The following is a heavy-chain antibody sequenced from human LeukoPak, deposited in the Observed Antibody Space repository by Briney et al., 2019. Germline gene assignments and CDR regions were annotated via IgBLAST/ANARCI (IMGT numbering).Heavy chain of an antibody. J-gene: IGHJ4*02. CDR2: IKSKIDGGTT. CDR1: GFTFSNAW. Sequence: GGSLRLSCAASGFTFSNAWMNWVRQAPGRGLEWIGRIKSKIDGGTTDYAAAVKGRFTISGDDSKNTVYLQMNSLKTEDTAVYYCTRGSSGWSYYWGQGTLVTVSS. D-gene: IGHD6-19*01. CDR3: TRGSSGWSYY. V-gene: IGHV3-15*01.